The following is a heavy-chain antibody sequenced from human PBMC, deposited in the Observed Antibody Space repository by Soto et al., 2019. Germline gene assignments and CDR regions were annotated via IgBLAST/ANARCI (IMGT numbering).Heavy chain of an antibody. D-gene: IGHD3-10*01. CDR2: IYHSGST. V-gene: IGHV4-4*02. CDR1: GGSISSSNW. Sequence: QVQLQESGPGLVKPSGTLSLTCAVSGGSISSSNWWSWVRQPPGKGLEWVGEIYHSGSTNYNPSLKIRVIIEVDMSKDQFSLTLSSVTAADTAVYYCASSDWGRGGGWFGPWGQGTLVTVSS. CDR3: ASSDWGRGGGWFGP. J-gene: IGHJ5*02.